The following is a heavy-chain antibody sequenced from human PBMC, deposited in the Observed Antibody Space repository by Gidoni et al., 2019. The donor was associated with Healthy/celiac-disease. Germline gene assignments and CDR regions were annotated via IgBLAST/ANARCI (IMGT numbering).Heavy chain of an antibody. Sequence: QVQLVQSGAEVKTPGSSVKVSCKASGGTFRSYAISWVRQAPGQGLEWMGGIIPIFGTANYAQKFQGRVTITADESTSTAYMELSSLRSEDTAVYYCARGGIAARRGYYYGMDVWGQGTTVTVSS. D-gene: IGHD6-6*01. CDR3: ARGGIAARRGYYYGMDV. V-gene: IGHV1-69*01. J-gene: IGHJ6*02. CDR2: IIPIFGTA. CDR1: GGTFRSYA.